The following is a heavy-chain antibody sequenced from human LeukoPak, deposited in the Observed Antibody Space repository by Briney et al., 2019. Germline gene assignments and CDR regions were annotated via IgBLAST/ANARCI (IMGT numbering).Heavy chain of an antibody. J-gene: IGHJ3*02. CDR2: IYHSGST. Sequence: SETLSLTCTVSGGSISSYYWSWIRQPPGKGLEWIGYIYHSGSTYYNPSLKSRVTISVDRSKNQFSLKLSSVTAADTAVYYCARVLINSWSYDFWSGSPVGAFDIWGQGTMVTVSS. V-gene: IGHV4-59*12. CDR3: ARVLINSWSYDFWSGSPVGAFDI. CDR1: GGSISSYY. D-gene: IGHD3-3*01.